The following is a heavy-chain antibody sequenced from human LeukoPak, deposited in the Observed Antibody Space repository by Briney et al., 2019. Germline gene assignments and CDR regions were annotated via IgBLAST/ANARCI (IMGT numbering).Heavy chain of an antibody. CDR3: AKGPKRDYYDSSVNRY. V-gene: IGHV3-23*01. J-gene: IGHJ4*02. CDR1: GFNIDNYA. Sequence: PGGSLRLSCAASGFNIDNYAMNWVRQAPGKGLEWVSAISGSGGSTYYADSVKGRFTISRDNSKNTLYLQMNSLRAEDTAVYYCAKGPKRDYYDSSVNRYWGQGTLVTVSS. D-gene: IGHD3-22*01. CDR2: ISGSGGST.